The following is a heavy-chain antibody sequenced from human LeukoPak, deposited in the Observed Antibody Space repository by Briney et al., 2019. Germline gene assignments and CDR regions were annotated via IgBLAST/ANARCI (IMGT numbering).Heavy chain of an antibody. Sequence: GGSLKLSCAASGFTFRNYWMSWVRQAPGKGLEWVGNIKADGSTKYYLDSVKGRVTISRDNARNSLHLQMDSLRAEDTAVYYCARDGDYYGSGSYYFPKRGLDYWGQGTLVTVSS. V-gene: IGHV3-7*05. CDR3: ARDGDYYGSGSYYFPKRGLDY. CDR2: IKADGSTK. J-gene: IGHJ4*02. D-gene: IGHD3-10*01. CDR1: GFTFRNYW.